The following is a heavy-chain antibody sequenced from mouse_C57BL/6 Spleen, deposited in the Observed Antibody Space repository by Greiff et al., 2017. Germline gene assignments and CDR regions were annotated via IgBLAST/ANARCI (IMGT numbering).Heavy chain of an antibody. V-gene: IGHV1-26*01. D-gene: IGHD2-14*01. J-gene: IGHJ2*01. CDR2: INPNNGGT. CDR3: ARWGYYYFDY. CDR1: GYTFTDYY. Sequence: EVKLQQSGPELVKPGASVKISCKASGYTFTDYYMNWVKQSHGKSLEWIGDINPNNGGTSYNQKFKGKATLTVDKSSSTAYMELRSLTSEDSAVYYCARWGYYYFDYWGQGTTLTVSS.